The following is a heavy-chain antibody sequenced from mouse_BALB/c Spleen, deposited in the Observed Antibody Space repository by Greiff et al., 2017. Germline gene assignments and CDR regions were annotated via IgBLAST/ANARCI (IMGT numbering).Heavy chain of an antibody. V-gene: IGHV5-17*02. CDR1: GFTFSSFG. J-gene: IGHJ4*01. D-gene: IGHD2-14*01. CDR2: ISSGSSTI. Sequence: EVKLVESGGGLVQPGGSRKLSCAASGFTFSSFGMHWVRQAPEKGLEWVAYISSGSSTIYYADTVKGRFTISRDNPKNTLFLQMTSLRSEDTAMYYCARFYYRYDGVAMDYWGQGTSVTVSS. CDR3: ARFYYRYDGVAMDY.